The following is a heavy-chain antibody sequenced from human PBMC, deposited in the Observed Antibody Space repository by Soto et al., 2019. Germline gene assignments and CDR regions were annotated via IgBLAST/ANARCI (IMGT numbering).Heavy chain of an antibody. CDR1: GYTFTSYG. V-gene: IGHV1-18*01. J-gene: IGHJ4*02. Sequence: ASVKVSCKASGYTFTSYGISWVRQAPGQGLEWMGWISAYNGNTNYAQKLQGRVTTTTDTSTSTAYMELRSLRSDDTAVYYCARDGVCSSTSCSLPLPHDYWGQGTLVTVSS. CDR3: ARDGVCSSTSCSLPLPHDY. CDR2: ISAYNGNT. D-gene: IGHD2-2*01.